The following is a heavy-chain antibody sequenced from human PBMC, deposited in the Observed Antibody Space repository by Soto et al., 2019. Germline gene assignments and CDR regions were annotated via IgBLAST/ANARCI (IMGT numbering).Heavy chain of an antibody. Sequence: ASGQVCRNAFGYTLHGYYMHWVRQATRQGIEWMGWINPNSGGTNYAQKFQSRVTMTRDTSISTAYMELSRLRSDDTAVYYCARSIPYGDCEVFGYWGEGPLVTVSS. D-gene: IGHD4-17*01. CDR2: INPNSGGT. CDR1: GYTLHGYY. CDR3: ARSIPYGDCEVFGY. V-gene: IGHV1-2*02. J-gene: IGHJ4*02.